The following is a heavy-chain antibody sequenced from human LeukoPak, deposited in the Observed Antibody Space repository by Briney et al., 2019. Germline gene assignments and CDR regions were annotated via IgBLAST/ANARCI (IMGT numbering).Heavy chain of an antibody. CDR1: GFTFSDYY. D-gene: IGHD1-26*01. CDR3: ARDRSIVGATKDAFDI. Sequence: GGSLRLSCAAFGFTFSDYYMSWIRQAPGKGLEWVSYISSSGSTIYYADSVKGRFTISRDNAKNSLYLQMNSLRAEDTAVYYCARDRSIVGATKDAFDIWGQGTMVTVSS. J-gene: IGHJ3*02. CDR2: ISSSGSTI. V-gene: IGHV3-11*01.